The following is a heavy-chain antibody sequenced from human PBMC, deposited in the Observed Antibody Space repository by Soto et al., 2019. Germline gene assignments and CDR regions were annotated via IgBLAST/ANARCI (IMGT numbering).Heavy chain of an antibody. CDR1: GFSFSSYD. J-gene: IGHJ5*02. D-gene: IGHD3-3*01. V-gene: IGHV3-13*01. CDR3: ARGQGDFWSA. CDR2: IGTDGDT. Sequence: GGSLRLSCAASGFSFSSYDMHWVRQATGKGLEWVSGIGTDGDTYYAGSVKGRFTISRENAKNSLYFQMNSLRAEDTAVYYCARGQGDFWSAWGQGTLVTVSS.